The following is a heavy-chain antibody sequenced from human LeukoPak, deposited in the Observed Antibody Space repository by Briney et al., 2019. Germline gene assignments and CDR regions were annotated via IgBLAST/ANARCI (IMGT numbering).Heavy chain of an antibody. CDR3: VTDLYSDIWHSALAVQH. CDR1: GYTFTDYS. Sequence: ASVKVSCKASGYTFTDYSMHWVQQAPGKGPEWVGRVDPEYGERIYSGKFQGRVTITADTSMDTSYMELSSLRSEDTAVYYCVTDLYSDIWHSALAVQHWGRGTLVTVSS. J-gene: IGHJ1*01. CDR2: VDPEYGER. V-gene: IGHV1-69-2*01. D-gene: IGHD3-16*01.